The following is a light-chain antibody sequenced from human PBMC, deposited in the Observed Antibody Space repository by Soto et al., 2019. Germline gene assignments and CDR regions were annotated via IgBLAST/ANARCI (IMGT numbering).Light chain of an antibody. CDR1: QTISDY. CDR2: AAS. V-gene: IGKV1-39*01. CDR3: QQSYTTPRT. Sequence: DIPMTQSPSSLSASVGDRVTIACRASQTISDYLNWYQQKPGKAPKLLIYAASTLQPGVPSRFSGSGSGTDFTLTISSLQPEDFATYYCQQSYTTPRTFGQGTKVEIK. J-gene: IGKJ1*01.